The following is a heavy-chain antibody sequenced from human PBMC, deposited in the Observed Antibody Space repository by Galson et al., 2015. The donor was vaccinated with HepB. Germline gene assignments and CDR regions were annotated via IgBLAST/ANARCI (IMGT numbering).Heavy chain of an antibody. CDR2: MNPNSGNT. D-gene: IGHD6-19*01. Sequence: SVKVSCKASGYTFTTHDINWVRQATGQGLEWMGWMNPNSGNTGFAQNFQGRVTMTRDTSISTAYMELRSLRSDDTAVYYCARETRDSGRHTSFDNWGQGTLVTVSS. CDR3: ARETRDSGRHTSFDN. CDR1: GYTFTTHD. J-gene: IGHJ4*02. V-gene: IGHV1-8*01.